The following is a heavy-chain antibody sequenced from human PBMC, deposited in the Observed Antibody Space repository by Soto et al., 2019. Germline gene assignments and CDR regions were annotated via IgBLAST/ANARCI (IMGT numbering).Heavy chain of an antibody. CDR3: AIEYCSGGSCYGY. CDR1: GGTFSSYT. D-gene: IGHD2-15*01. CDR2: IIPILGIA. V-gene: IGHV1-69*04. Sequence: SVKVSCKASGGTFSSYTISWVRQAPGQGLEWMGRIIPILGIANYAQKFQGRVTITADKSTSTAYMELSSLRSEDTAVYYCAIEYCSGGSCYGYWGQGTLVTVSS. J-gene: IGHJ4*02.